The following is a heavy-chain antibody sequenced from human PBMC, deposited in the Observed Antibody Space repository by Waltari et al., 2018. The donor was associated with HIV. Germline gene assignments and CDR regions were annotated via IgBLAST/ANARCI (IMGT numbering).Heavy chain of an antibody. V-gene: IGHV4-38-2*02. CDR1: GYSISSGSY. D-gene: IGHD6-19*01. J-gene: IGHJ4*02. CDR3: ARDFLWGSSWYPDY. CDR2: IYHSGST. Sequence: QVQLQESGPGLVKPSETLSLTCGVSGYSISSGSYWGWIRQPPGKGLEWIGNIYHSGSTHYNPSLKSRLTISIDTSKNQFSLKLTSVTAADTAVYYCARDFLWGSSWYPDYWGQGTQVTVSS.